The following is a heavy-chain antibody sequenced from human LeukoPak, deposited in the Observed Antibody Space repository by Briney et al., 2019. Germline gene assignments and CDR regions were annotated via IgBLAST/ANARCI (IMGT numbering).Heavy chain of an antibody. CDR3: ARSADYFAYVDY. V-gene: IGHV1-69*13. CDR2: IIPIFGTA. Sequence: SVKVSCKASGYTFTSYGISWVRQAPGQGLEWMGGIIPIFGTANYAQKFQGRVTITADESTSTAYMELSSLRSEDTAVYYCARSADYFAYVDYWGQGTLVTVSS. D-gene: IGHD2/OR15-2a*01. J-gene: IGHJ4*02. CDR1: GYTFTSYG.